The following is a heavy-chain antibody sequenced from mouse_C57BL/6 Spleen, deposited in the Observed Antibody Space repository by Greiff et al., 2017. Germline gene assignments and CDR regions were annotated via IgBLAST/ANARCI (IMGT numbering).Heavy chain of an antibody. V-gene: IGHV1-82*01. J-gene: IGHJ3*01. CDR1: GYAFSSSW. Sequence: QVQLQQSGPELVKPGASVKISCKASGYAFSSSWMNWVKQRPGQGLEWIGRIYPGDGDTNYNGKFKGKATLTADKSSSTAYMQLSSLASEDSAVCLGAGVEALALAYWGQGTLVTVSA. CDR3: AGVEALALAY. CDR2: IYPGDGDT. D-gene: IGHD3-2*02.